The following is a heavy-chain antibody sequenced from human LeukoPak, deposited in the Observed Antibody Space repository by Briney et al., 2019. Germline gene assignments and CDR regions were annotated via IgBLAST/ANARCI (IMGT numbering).Heavy chain of an antibody. CDR2: ITSDGSAT. V-gene: IGHV3-74*01. J-gene: IGHJ5*02. D-gene: IGHD1-7*01. CDR3: VREELEPSSPPFDP. Sequence: GGSLRLSCAASGLTFSRHWMHWVRQAPGKGLVWVCRITSDGSATAYAESVKGRFTISRDNTKHTMYLQMNSLRVDDTAVYYCVREELEPSSPPFDPWGQGTLVTASS. CDR1: GLTFSRHW.